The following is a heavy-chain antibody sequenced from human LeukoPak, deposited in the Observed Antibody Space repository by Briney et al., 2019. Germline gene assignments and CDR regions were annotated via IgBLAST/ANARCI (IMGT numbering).Heavy chain of an antibody. CDR3: AADQDLDY. V-gene: IGHV1-2*06. J-gene: IGHJ4*02. Sequence: ASVKVSCKASGYTFTDYYVHWVRQAPGQGLEWMGRIDPYSGGTSYAQKFQGKVTMTHDTSINTAYMELSRLRSDDTALYSCAADQDLDYWGQGTLVTVSS. CDR2: IDPYSGGT. CDR1: GYTFTDYY.